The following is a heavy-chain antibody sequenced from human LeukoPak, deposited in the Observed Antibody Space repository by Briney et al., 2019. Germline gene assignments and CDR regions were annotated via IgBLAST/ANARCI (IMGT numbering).Heavy chain of an antibody. Sequence: SETLSLTCAVYGGSFSGYYWSWIRQPAGKGLEWIGRIYTSGSTNYNPSLKSRVTISVDTSKNQFSLKLSSVTAADTAVYYCARGVYYYDSSGYWVSHYDAFDIWGQGTMVTVSS. CDR1: GGSFSGYY. J-gene: IGHJ3*02. CDR3: ARGVYYYDSSGYWVSHYDAFDI. D-gene: IGHD3-22*01. CDR2: IYTSGST. V-gene: IGHV4-59*10.